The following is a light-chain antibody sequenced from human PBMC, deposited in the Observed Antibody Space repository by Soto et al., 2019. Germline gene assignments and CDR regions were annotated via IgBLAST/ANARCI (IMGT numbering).Light chain of an antibody. J-gene: IGKJ1*01. CDR2: DAS. CDR3: QQRSNWLWT. V-gene: IGKV3-11*01. CDR1: QSVSSY. Sequence: EIVLPQSPAPLSLPPGERATLSCSASQSVSSYLAWYQQKPGQAPRLLIYDASNRATGIPARFSGSGSGTDFTLTISSLEPEDFAVYYCQQRSNWLWTFGQGTKVDIK.